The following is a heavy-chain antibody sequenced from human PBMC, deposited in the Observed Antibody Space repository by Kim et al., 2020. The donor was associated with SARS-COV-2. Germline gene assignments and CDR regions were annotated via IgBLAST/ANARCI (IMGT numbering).Heavy chain of an antibody. J-gene: IGHJ3*02. CDR3: AREDDYYDSSGFNAFDI. CDR2: ISYDGSNK. CDR1: GFTFSSYG. Sequence: GGSLRLSCAASGFTFSSYGMHWVRQAPGKGLEWVAVISYDGSNKYYADSVKGRFTISRDNSKNTLYLQMNSLRAEDTAVYYCAREDDYYDSSGFNAFDIWGQGTMVTVSS. V-gene: IGHV3-33*05. D-gene: IGHD3-22*01.